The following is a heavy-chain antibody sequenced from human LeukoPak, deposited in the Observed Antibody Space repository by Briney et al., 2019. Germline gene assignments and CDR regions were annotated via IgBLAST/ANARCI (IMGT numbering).Heavy chain of an antibody. Sequence: GGSLRLSCAASGFTFSNAWMNWVRQAPGKGLEWVGRIKSKTDGGTTDYAAPVKGRFTISRDDSKNTLYLQMNSLRAEDTAVYYCAKDHEYSYGLTFLAPYFDYWGQGTLVTVSS. V-gene: IGHV3-15*07. CDR2: IKSKTDGGTT. J-gene: IGHJ4*02. D-gene: IGHD5-18*01. CDR3: AKDHEYSYGLTFLAPYFDY. CDR1: GFTFSNAW.